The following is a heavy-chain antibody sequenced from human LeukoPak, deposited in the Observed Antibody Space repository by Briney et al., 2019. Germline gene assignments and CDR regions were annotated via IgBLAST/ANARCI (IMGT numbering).Heavy chain of an antibody. Sequence: PSETLSLTCTVSGGSISSYYWSWIRQPPGKGLEWIGYIYYSGSTNYNPSLKSRVTISVDTSENQFSLKLSSVTAADTAVYYCARLATRITMVRGVTRSWFDPWGQGTLVTVSS. CDR3: ARLATRITMVRGVTRSWFDP. V-gene: IGHV4-59*08. D-gene: IGHD3-10*01. CDR1: GGSISSYY. J-gene: IGHJ5*02. CDR2: IYYSGST.